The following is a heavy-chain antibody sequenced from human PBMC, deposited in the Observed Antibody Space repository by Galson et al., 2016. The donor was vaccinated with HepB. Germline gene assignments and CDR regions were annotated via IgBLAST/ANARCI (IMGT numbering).Heavy chain of an antibody. V-gene: IGHV3-48*02. J-gene: IGHJ6*02. CDR2: ISSSTSTI. CDR3: ARDADVLRYFDWYETHYYGMDV. Sequence: SLRLSCATSGFTFNDYAMHWVRQAPGKGLEWVSYISSSTSTIYYADSVKGRFTISRDNARNSLYLQMNSLRDEDTAVYYCARDADVLRYFDWYETHYYGMDVWGQGTTVTVSS. CDR1: GFTFNDYA. D-gene: IGHD3-9*01.